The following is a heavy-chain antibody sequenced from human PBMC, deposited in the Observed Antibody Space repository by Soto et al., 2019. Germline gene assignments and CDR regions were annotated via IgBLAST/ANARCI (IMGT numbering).Heavy chain of an antibody. D-gene: IGHD6-19*01. CDR3: ARGWGSSGWPN. J-gene: IGHJ4*02. CDR2: MSGSSSTT. CDR1: GLTFSNYA. V-gene: IGHV3-23*01. Sequence: GGSLRLSCATSGLTFSNYAMSWVRQAPGGGLEWVSSMSGSSSTTYYADSVRGRFTISRDRSKNTLYLQMSGLRAEDTALYYCARGWGSSGWPNWGPGTLVTVS.